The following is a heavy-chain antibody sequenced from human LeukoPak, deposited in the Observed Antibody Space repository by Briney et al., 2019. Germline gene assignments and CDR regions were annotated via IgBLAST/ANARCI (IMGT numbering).Heavy chain of an antibody. V-gene: IGHV1-69*13. J-gene: IGHJ6*02. CDR2: IIPIFGTA. CDR1: GGTFSSYA. CDR3: ARHSPGYAYYYGMDV. D-gene: IGHD2-15*01. Sequence: SVKVSCKASGGTFSSYAISWVRQAPGQGLEWMGGIIPIFGTANYAQKFRGRVTITADESTSTAYMELSSLRSEDTAVYYCARHSPGYAYYYGMDVWGQGTTVTVSS.